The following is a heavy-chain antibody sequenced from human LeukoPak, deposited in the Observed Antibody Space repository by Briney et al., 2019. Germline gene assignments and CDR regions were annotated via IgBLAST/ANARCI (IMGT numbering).Heavy chain of an antibody. Sequence: ASVKVSCKVSGYSVSELSMHWVRQAPGKGLEWMGGFDSERGDTVYAQKFQGRVTMTEDTSTNTAYMDLSSLRSEDTAVYYCAIGNILVGATFRAFDIWGQGTMVAVSS. J-gene: IGHJ3*02. D-gene: IGHD1-26*01. V-gene: IGHV1-24*01. CDR1: GYSVSELS. CDR2: FDSERGDT. CDR3: AIGNILVGATFRAFDI.